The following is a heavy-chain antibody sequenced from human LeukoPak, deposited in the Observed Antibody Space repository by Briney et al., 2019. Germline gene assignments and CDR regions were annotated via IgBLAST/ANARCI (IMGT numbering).Heavy chain of an antibody. CDR2: ISSSSSYI. J-gene: IGHJ3*02. Sequence: GGSLRLSCAASGFTFSSYSMNWVRQAPGKGLEWVSSISSSSSYIYYADSVKGRFTISRDNAKNSLYLQMNSLRAEDTAVYYCARDLGITMVRGVIFAFDIWGQGTMVTVSS. V-gene: IGHV3-21*01. D-gene: IGHD3-10*01. CDR1: GFTFSSYS. CDR3: ARDLGITMVRGVIFAFDI.